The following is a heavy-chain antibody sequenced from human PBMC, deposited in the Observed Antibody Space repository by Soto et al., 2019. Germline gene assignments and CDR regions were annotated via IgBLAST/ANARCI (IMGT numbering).Heavy chain of an antibody. CDR1: GFTFSSYG. CDR2: IWYDGSNK. V-gene: IGHV3-33*01. J-gene: IGHJ6*02. D-gene: IGHD2-2*01. CDR3: ARVSCSCSGSKTNPHHYGKDV. Sequence: PGGSLRLSCAASGFTFSSYGMHWVRQAPGKGLEWVAVIWYDGSNKYYADSVKGRFTISRDNSKNTLYLQMNSLRAEDTAVYYCARVSCSCSGSKTNPHHYGKDVWTQRTTDTVS.